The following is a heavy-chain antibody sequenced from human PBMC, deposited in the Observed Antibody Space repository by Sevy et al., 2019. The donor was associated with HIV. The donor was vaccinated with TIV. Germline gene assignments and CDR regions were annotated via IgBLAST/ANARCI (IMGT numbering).Heavy chain of an antibody. D-gene: IGHD2-15*01. CDR1: GFTFSSYA. V-gene: IGHV3-23*01. J-gene: IGHJ4*02. CDR2: ISGSGGST. Sequence: GGSLRLSCAASGFTFSSYAMSWVRQAPGKGLEWVSAISGSGGSTYYADSVKGRFTISRDNYKNTLYLQMNSLRSEDTAVYYCAKSGYCSGGSCYYFDYWGQGTLVTVSS. CDR3: AKSGYCSGGSCYYFDY.